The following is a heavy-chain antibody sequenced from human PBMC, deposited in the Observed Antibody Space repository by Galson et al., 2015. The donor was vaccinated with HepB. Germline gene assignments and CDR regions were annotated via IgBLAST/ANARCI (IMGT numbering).Heavy chain of an antibody. Sequence: SLRLSCAASGFTFSSYWMSWVRQAPGKGLEWVSSISSSSSYIYYADSVKGRFTISRDNAKNSLYLQMNSLRAEDTAVYYCARDPPRGDWYYYGMDVWGQGTTVTVSS. CDR1: GFTFSSYW. V-gene: IGHV3-21*01. J-gene: IGHJ6*02. CDR3: ARDPPRGDWYYYGMDV. D-gene: IGHD3-9*01. CDR2: ISSSSSYI.